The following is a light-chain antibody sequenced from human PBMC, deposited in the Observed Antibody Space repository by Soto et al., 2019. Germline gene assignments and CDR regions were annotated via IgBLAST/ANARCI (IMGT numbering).Light chain of an antibody. CDR2: TGS. Sequence: EIEITQTPSYVSASVGDRVTITCRASQGIKNWLAWYQQKPGKAPNLLIYTGSSLQSGVPSRFSGSGSGTDFTLTINSLQPEDFATYYCQQAASFPITFCQ. CDR3: QQAASFPIT. J-gene: IGKJ5*01. CDR1: QGIKNW. V-gene: IGKV1-12*01.